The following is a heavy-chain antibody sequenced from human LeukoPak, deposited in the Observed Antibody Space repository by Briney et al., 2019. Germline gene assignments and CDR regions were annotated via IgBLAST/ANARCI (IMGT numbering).Heavy chain of an antibody. V-gene: IGHV4-4*02. D-gene: IGHD3-10*01. CDR1: GGSISSSNW. CDR3: AKDQSLMVRGVIEYYFDY. Sequence: PSGTLSLTCAISGGSISSSNWWTWVRQPPGKGLEWVGEIYLRGNTNYNPSLESRVTISVDESKTQLSLRLESVTAADTAVYYCAKDQSLMVRGVIEYYFDYWGQGTLVTVSS. CDR2: IYLRGNT. J-gene: IGHJ4*02.